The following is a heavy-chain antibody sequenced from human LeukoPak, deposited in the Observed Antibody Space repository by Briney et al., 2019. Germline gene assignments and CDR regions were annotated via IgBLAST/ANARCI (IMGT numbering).Heavy chain of an antibody. CDR1: GYTFTSYY. Sequence: GASVKVSCKASGYTFTSYYMHWGRQAPGQGLEWMGIINPSGGSTSYAQKFQGRVTMTRDMSTSTVYMELSSLRSEDTAVYYCARESYDSSGYYYSDYWGQGTLVTVSS. V-gene: IGHV1-46*01. CDR3: ARESYDSSGYYYSDY. D-gene: IGHD3-22*01. J-gene: IGHJ4*02. CDR2: INPSGGST.